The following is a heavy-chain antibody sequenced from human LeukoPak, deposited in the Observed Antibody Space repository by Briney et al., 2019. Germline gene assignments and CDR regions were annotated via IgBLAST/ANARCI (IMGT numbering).Heavy chain of an antibody. D-gene: IGHD2-21*02. CDR2: INPNSGGT. CDR3: ARGYCSGDCFTLFDY. CDR1: GYMFTGYY. J-gene: IGHJ4*02. V-gene: IGHV1-2*02. Sequence: ASVKVSCKASGYMFTGYYMHWVRQAPGQGLEWMGWINPNSGGTNYAQKFQGRVTMTRDTSISPAYMELSSLRSGDTAVYYCARGYCSGDCFTLFDYWGQGTLVTVSS.